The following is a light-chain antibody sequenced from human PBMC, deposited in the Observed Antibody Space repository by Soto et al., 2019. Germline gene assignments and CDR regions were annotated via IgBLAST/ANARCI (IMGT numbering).Light chain of an antibody. Sequence: QSALTQPASVSGSPGQSITISCTGVSADFGGSNYVSWYQQHPGKAPKLILYEVSNRPSGVSHRFSGSKSGNTASLTISGLQSEDAADYYCSSYTNIVTVEVFXPGTKVTVL. CDR2: EVS. CDR1: SADFGGSNY. J-gene: IGLJ1*01. CDR3: SSYTNIVTVEV. V-gene: IGLV2-14*01.